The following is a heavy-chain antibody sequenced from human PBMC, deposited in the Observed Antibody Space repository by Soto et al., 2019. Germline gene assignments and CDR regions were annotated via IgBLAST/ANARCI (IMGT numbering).Heavy chain of an antibody. CDR1: GYSFVNQL. CDR3: ATQGLTTYYFGY. CDR2: IDLSESYT. Sequence: GESMKISCKVSGYSFVNQLSSWVLQVPGKGQEWMGRIDLSESYTTYNPSFQGHVTFSADKSITTAYLQWRSLEASDTATYYCATQGLTTYYFGYWGQGTLVTVSS. V-gene: IGHV5-10-1*01. J-gene: IGHJ4*02.